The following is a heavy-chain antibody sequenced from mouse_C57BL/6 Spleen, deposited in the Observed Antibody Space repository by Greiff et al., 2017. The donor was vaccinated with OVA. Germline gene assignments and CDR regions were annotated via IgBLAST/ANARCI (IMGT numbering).Heavy chain of an antibody. CDR3: ARYYGNYPYYYAMDY. CDR2: INPNNGGT. V-gene: IGHV1-26*01. Sequence: VQLKHSGPELVKPGASVKISCKASGYTFTDYYMNWVKQSHGKSLEWIGDINPNNGGTSYNQKFKGKATLTVDKSSSTAYMELRSLTSEDSAVYYCARYYGNYPYYYAMDYWGQGTSVTVSS. J-gene: IGHJ4*01. D-gene: IGHD2-1*01. CDR1: GYTFTDYY.